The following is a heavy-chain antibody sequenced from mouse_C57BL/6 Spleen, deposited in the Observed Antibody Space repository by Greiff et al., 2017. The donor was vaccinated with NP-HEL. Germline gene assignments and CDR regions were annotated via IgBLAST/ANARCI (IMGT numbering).Heavy chain of an antibody. CDR1: GYSITSGYY. J-gene: IGHJ3*01. CDR3: ARAWDVWFAY. Sequence: EVKLVESGPGLVKPSQSLSLTCSVTGYSITSGYYWNWIRQFPGNKLEWMGYISYDGSNNYNPSLKNRISITRDTSKNQFFLKLNSVTTEDTATYYCARAWDVWFAYWGQGTLVTVSA. D-gene: IGHD4-1*01. V-gene: IGHV3-6*01. CDR2: ISYDGSN.